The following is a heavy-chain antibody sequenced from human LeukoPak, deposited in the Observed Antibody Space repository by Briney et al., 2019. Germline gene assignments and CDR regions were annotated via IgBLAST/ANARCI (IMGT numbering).Heavy chain of an antibody. CDR1: GYTFTSYG. J-gene: IGHJ4*02. CDR2: IYPGDSDT. Sequence: ASVKVSCKASGYTFTSYGISWVRQMPGKGLEWMGIIYPGDSDTRYSPSFQGQVTISADKSISTAYLQWSSLKASDTAMYYCARRYGSGSYYNDYWGQGTLSPSPQ. D-gene: IGHD3-10*01. CDR3: ARRYGSGSYYNDY. V-gene: IGHV5-51*01.